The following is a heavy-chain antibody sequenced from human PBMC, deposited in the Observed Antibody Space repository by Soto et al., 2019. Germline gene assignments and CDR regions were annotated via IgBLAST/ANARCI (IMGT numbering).Heavy chain of an antibody. V-gene: IGHV4-34*01. CDR2: INHSGST. J-gene: IGHJ6*02. Sequence: SETLSLTCAVYGLSFSGYYWSWIRQPPGKGLEWIGEINHSGSTNYNPSLKSRVTISVDTSKNQFSLKLSSVTAADTAVYYCARGGRGYSYGPRKNYYYYGMDVWGQGTTVTVSS. CDR3: ARGGRGYSYGPRKNYYYYGMDV. D-gene: IGHD5-18*01. CDR1: GLSFSGYY.